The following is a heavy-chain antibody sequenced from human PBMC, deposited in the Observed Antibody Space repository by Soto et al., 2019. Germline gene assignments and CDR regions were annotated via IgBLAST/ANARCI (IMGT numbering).Heavy chain of an antibody. CDR2: ISYDGSNK. J-gene: IGHJ6*02. Sequence: QVQLVESGGGVVQPGRSLRLSCAASGFTFSSYGMHWVRQAPGKGLEWVAVISYDGSNKYYADSVKGRFTISRDNSKTTLYLQMNSLRAEDTAVYYCAKARVWLAPRYGMDVWGQGTTVTVSS. V-gene: IGHV3-30*18. D-gene: IGHD3-10*01. CDR3: AKARVWLAPRYGMDV. CDR1: GFTFSSYG.